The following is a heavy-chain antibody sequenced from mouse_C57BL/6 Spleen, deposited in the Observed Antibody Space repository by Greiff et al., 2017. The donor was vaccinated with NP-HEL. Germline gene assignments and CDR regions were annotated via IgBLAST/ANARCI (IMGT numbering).Heavy chain of an antibody. CDR3: ARSLYYFDY. Sequence: QQSCKASGYTFTSYWMQWVKQRPGQGLEWIGEIDPSDSYTNYNQKFKGKATLTVDTSSSTAYMQLSSLTSEDSAVYYCARSLYYFDYWGQGTTLTVSS. V-gene: IGHV1-50*01. J-gene: IGHJ2*01. CDR1: GYTFTSYW. CDR2: IDPSDSYT.